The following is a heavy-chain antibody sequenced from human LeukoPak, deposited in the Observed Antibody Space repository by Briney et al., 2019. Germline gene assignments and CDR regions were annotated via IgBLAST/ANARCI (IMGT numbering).Heavy chain of an antibody. CDR1: GFTFSSYA. CDR3: VRDSVTTGNLGH. D-gene: IGHD4-17*01. CDR2: ISYDGSNK. V-gene: IGHV3-30-3*01. Sequence: GGSLRLSCAASGFTFSSYAMHWVRQAPGKGLEWVAVISYDGSNKYYADSVKGRFTISRDNSKDTLYLQMNSLRAEDTALYYCVRDSVTTGNLGHWGQGTLVTVSS. J-gene: IGHJ4*02.